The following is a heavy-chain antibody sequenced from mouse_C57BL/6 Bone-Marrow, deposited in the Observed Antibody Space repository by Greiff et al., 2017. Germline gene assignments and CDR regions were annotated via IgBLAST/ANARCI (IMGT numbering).Heavy chain of an antibody. D-gene: IGHD2-3*01. CDR1: GFNIKDDY. V-gene: IGHV14-4*01. CDR2: IDPENGDT. Sequence: EVQLQQSGAELVRPGASVKLSCTASGFNIKDDYMHWVKQRPEQGLEWIGWIDPENGDTEYASKFQGKATITADTSSNTAYLQLSSLTSEDTAVYYCTTMMLDYWGQGTTLTVSS. CDR3: TTMMLDY. J-gene: IGHJ2*01.